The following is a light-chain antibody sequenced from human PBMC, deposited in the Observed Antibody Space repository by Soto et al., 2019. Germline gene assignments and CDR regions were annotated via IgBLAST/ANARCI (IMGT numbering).Light chain of an antibody. CDR2: GAS. CDR3: QQYDRWPVT. J-gene: IGKJ4*01. Sequence: ELVMTQSPPTLSVSPGERVTFSCRASQSVTTNLAWYQHKPGQSPRLLISGASTGASGIPPRFSGSGSGTEFTLTIDRLQYADFAVYYCQQYDRWPVTFGGGTKVDIK. CDR1: QSVTTN. V-gene: IGKV3-15*01.